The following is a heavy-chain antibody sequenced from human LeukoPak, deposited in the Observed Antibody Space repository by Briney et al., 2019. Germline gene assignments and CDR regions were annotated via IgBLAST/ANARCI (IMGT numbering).Heavy chain of an antibody. Sequence: GGPLRLSCAASGFTFSSYAMDWVRQAPGKGLEWVAFIRYDGSNKYYADSVKGRFTISRDSSKNTLYLQMNSLRAEDTAVYYCARESESYDSSGSTFDYWGQGTLVTVSS. J-gene: IGHJ4*02. CDR2: IRYDGSNK. V-gene: IGHV3-30*02. CDR1: GFTFSSYA. D-gene: IGHD3-22*01. CDR3: ARESESYDSSGSTFDY.